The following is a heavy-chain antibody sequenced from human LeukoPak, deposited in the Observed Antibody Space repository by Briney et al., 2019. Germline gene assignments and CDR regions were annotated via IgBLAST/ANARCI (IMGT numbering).Heavy chain of an antibody. J-gene: IGHJ4*02. CDR3: ARDGDDVHSSGMYYFDY. CDR1: GFTVSSNY. D-gene: IGHD6-19*01. CDR2: IYSGGNT. V-gene: IGHV3-66*01. Sequence: GGSLRLSCAASGFTVSSNYMSWVRQAPGKGLEWVSIIYSGGNTYYADSVRGRFTISRDNSKNTLYLLMNSLRAEDTAVYYCARDGDDVHSSGMYYFDYWGQGTLVTVSS.